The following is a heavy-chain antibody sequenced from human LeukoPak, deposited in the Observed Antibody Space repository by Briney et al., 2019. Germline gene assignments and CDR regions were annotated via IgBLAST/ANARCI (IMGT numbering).Heavy chain of an antibody. CDR3: ARQYRTSLGAFDI. D-gene: IGHD2-2*01. CDR1: GYTFTSYY. CDR2: MNPNGGST. Sequence: ASVKVSSKASGYTFTSYYMHWVRQAPGQGLEWMGLMNPNGGSTSYAQKFQGRVTMTRDMSTSTVYMELSSLRSEDTAVYYCARQYRTSLGAFDIWGQGTMVTVSS. V-gene: IGHV1-46*01. J-gene: IGHJ3*02.